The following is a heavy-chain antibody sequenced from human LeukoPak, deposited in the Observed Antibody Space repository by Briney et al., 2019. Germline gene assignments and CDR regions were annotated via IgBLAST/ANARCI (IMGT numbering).Heavy chain of an antibody. V-gene: IGHV4-39*07. CDR3: ARAGGLLLLFDY. CDR2: IYYSGST. J-gene: IGHJ4*02. CDR1: GGSISNSSYY. D-gene: IGHD3-22*01. Sequence: SETLSLTCTVSGGSISNSSYYWGWIRQPPGKGLEWIGSIYYSGSTYYNPSLKSPVTISVDTSKSQFSLKLSSVTAADTAVYYCARAGGLLLLFDYWGQGTLVTVSS.